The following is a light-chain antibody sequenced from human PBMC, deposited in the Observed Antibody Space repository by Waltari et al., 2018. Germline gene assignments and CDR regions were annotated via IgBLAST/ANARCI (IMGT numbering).Light chain of an antibody. CDR3: QSYDSRLNSYV. Sequence: QSVLTQPPSVSGAPGQRVTISCTGGSSNIGARYDVHWYQQLPGTAPIPLIYDNSPRPAGVPYRCSGSKAGTSASLVITGLQAEDEADYYCQSYDSRLNSYVFGGGTKVTVL. CDR2: DNS. J-gene: IGLJ1*01. CDR1: SSNIGARYD. V-gene: IGLV1-40*01.